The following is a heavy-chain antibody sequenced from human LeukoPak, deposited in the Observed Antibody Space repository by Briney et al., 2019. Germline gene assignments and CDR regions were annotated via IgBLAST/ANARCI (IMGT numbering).Heavy chain of an antibody. V-gene: IGHV3-30*02. CDR1: GFTFSSYG. Sequence: GGSLRLSCAASGFTFSSYGMHWVRQAPGKGLEWVAFIRYDGSNKYYADSVKGRFTISRDNSKNTLYLQMNSLRAEDTAVYYCAKDRSWQQLVPYYFDYWGQGTLVTVSS. D-gene: IGHD6-13*01. CDR3: AKDRSWQQLVPYYFDY. J-gene: IGHJ4*02. CDR2: IRYDGSNK.